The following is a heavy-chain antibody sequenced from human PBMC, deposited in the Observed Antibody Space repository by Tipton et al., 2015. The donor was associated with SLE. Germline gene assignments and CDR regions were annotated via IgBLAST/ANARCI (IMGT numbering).Heavy chain of an antibody. CDR2: IYYSGST. CDR3: ARLPPILRYFDY. J-gene: IGHJ4*02. D-gene: IGHD3-9*01. CDR1: GGSISSYY. Sequence: TLSLTCTVSGGSISSYYWSWIRQPPGKGLEWIGYIYYSGSTNYNPSLKSRVTISVDTSKNQFSLKLSSVTAADTAVYYCARLPPILRYFDYWGQGTLVTVSS. V-gene: IGHV4-59*08.